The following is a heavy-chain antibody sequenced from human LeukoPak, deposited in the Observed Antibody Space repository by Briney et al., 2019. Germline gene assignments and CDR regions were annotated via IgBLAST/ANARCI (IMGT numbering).Heavy chain of an antibody. CDR3: ARGGQQLRSN. Sequence: GGSLRLSCAASGFTFSSYAMHWVRQAPGKGLEWVAVIWYDGSNKYYADSVKGRFTISRDNAKNSLYLQMNSLRAEDAAVYYCARGGQQLRSNWGQGTLVTVSS. J-gene: IGHJ4*02. V-gene: IGHV3-33*08. CDR1: GFTFSSYA. CDR2: IWYDGSNK. D-gene: IGHD6-13*01.